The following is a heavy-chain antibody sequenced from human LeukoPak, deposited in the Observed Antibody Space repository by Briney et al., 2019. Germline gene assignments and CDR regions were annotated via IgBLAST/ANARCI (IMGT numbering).Heavy chain of an antibody. CDR2: ISGSGGST. CDR3: ARDLKVYGDYGLENFDY. Sequence: GGSLRLSCAASGFTFSSYAMCWVRQAPGKGLEWVSAISGSGGSTYYADSVKGRFTISRDNSKNTLYLQMNSLRAEDTAVYYCARDLKVYGDYGLENFDYWGQGTLVTVSS. V-gene: IGHV3-23*01. CDR1: GFTFSSYA. J-gene: IGHJ4*02. D-gene: IGHD4-17*01.